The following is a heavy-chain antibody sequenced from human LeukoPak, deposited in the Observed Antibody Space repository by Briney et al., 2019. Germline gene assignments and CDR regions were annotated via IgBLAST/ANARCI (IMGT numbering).Heavy chain of an antibody. D-gene: IGHD2-15*01. Sequence: GGSLRLSCAASGFTFDDYAMHWVRQAPGKGLEWVSLISWDGGSTYYADSVKGRFTISRDNSKNTLYLQMNSLRAEDTAVYYCAKDGSRAWDIGFQHWGQGTLVTVSS. CDR1: GFTFDDYA. CDR3: AKDGSRAWDIGFQH. J-gene: IGHJ1*01. V-gene: IGHV3-43D*03. CDR2: ISWDGGST.